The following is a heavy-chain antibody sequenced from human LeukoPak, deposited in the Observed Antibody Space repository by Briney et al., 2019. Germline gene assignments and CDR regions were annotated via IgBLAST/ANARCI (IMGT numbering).Heavy chain of an antibody. Sequence: ASVKVSCKASGYTFTSYGISWVRQAPGQGLEWMGWISAYNGNTNYAQKLQGRVTMTTDTSTSTAYMELRSLRSDDTAVYYCARVKRSGDYYDSSGYCDGLDYFDYWGQGTLVTVSS. D-gene: IGHD3-22*01. CDR1: GYTFTSYG. CDR3: ARVKRSGDYYDSSGYCDGLDYFDY. J-gene: IGHJ4*02. CDR2: ISAYNGNT. V-gene: IGHV1-18*01.